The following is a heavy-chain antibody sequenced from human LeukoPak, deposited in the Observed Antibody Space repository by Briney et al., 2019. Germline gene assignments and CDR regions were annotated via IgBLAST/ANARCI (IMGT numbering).Heavy chain of an antibody. J-gene: IGHJ4*02. D-gene: IGHD4-17*01. CDR3: ARDWLSMTTVTTGDYY. Sequence: GGSLRLSCAASGFTFSSYSMNWVRQAPGKGLDWVSYISSSSNTIYYADSVKGRFTISRDNAKNSLYLQMNSLRAEDTAVYYCARDWLSMTTVTTGDYYWGQGTLVTVS. CDR2: ISSSSNTI. CDR1: GFTFSSYS. V-gene: IGHV3-48*01.